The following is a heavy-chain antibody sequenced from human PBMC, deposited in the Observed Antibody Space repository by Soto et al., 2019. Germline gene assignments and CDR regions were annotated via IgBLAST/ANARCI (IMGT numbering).Heavy chain of an antibody. J-gene: IGHJ5*02. CDR2: IYYSGST. CDR1: GGSISSGGYY. D-gene: IGHD4-4*01. CDR3: ARETVTEYHWFDP. Sequence: QVQLQEPGPGLVKPSQTLSLTCTVSGGSISSGGYYWSWIRQHPGKGLEWIGYIYYSGSTYYNPSLKSRVTISVDTSKNQFSLKLWSVTAAATAVYYCARETVTEYHWFDPWGQGTLVTVSS. V-gene: IGHV4-31*03.